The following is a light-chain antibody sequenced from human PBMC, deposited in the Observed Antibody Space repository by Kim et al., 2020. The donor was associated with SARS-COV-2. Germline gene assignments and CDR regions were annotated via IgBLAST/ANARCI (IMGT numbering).Light chain of an antibody. CDR1: EGISSY. Sequence: SASEGDIVTITCRASEGISSYLAWYQQKPGEAPSLLIYASSTLESGVPRRFSGSGYGTDFTLTISSLQPEDFATYYCQHLNSYPLTFGGGTKLEIK. V-gene: IGKV1-9*01. CDR2: ASS. J-gene: IGKJ4*01. CDR3: QHLNSYPLT.